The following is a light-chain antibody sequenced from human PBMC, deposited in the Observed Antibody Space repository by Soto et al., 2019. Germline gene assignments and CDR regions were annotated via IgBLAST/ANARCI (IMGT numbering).Light chain of an antibody. Sequence: DIQLTQSPSTLSASMEDRVTITCRATQSISTWLAWYQQKPGKAPDLLIYDASSLQTGVPSRFSGSGSGTEFTLTIISLQPDDFATYYCQQYYSYSLTSGQGTNVDIK. CDR3: QQYYSYSLT. J-gene: IGKJ1*01. CDR2: DAS. CDR1: QSISTW. V-gene: IGKV1-5*01.